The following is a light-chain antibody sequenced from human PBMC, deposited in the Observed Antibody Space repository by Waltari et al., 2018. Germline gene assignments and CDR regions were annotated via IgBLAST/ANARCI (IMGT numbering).Light chain of an antibody. Sequence: DSVMTQSPDSLAVSLGGRAPIHCKSSQTVLYSSNNMNYLASYQKKSGQPPNMLLSWASAREPGVPDRFRGSGSGTDFTLTISSLQAEDVAVYFCQQYYSNSLTFGGGTRVEIK. CDR3: QQYYSNSLT. CDR1: QTVLYSSNNMNY. CDR2: WAS. J-gene: IGKJ4*01. V-gene: IGKV4-1*01.